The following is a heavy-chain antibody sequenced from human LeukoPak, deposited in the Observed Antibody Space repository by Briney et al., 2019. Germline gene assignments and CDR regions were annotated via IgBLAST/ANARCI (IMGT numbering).Heavy chain of an antibody. V-gene: IGHV3-23*01. Sequence: QPGGSLRLSCAVSGFPFSSYAMSGARQAPGKGREWVSALSGSGGSTYYADSVKGRFTISRDNSKNPLYLQMDSLRAEDTAVYYCAKVPYYYDSSGYDYWGQGTLVTVSS. CDR2: LSGSGGST. D-gene: IGHD3-22*01. J-gene: IGHJ4*02. CDR1: GFPFSSYA. CDR3: AKVPYYYDSSGYDY.